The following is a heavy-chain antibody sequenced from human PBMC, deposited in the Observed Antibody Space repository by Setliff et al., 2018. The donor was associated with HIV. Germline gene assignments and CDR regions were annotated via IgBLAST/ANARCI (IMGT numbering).Heavy chain of an antibody. CDR1: GDSISNYY. CDR3: ARVRLTMIMMVDYFDQ. Sequence: PSETLSLTCTVSGDSISNYYWSWIRQPPGRGLEWIGYIYNSASTNYNPSLKSRVTISVDTSKKQFSLKLNSVTAADTAVYYCARVRLTMIMMVDYFDQWGQGTLVTVSS. CDR2: IYNSAST. V-gene: IGHV4-4*09. D-gene: IGHD3-22*01. J-gene: IGHJ4*02.